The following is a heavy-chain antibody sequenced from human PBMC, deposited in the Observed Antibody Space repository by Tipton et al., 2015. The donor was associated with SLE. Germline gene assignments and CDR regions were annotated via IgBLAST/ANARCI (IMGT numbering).Heavy chain of an antibody. CDR2: IDYRDIT. CDR1: GGSVSSNY. J-gene: IGHJ4*02. Sequence: TLSLTCTVSGGSVSSNYWSWIRQPPGKGLEWIGYIDYRDITNYNPSLKSRVAMSIDTSKNQFSLKLSSVTAADTAVYYCAKDSGTYYFDFWGQGVLVNVSS. D-gene: IGHD1-26*01. V-gene: IGHV4-59*02. CDR3: AKDSGTYYFDF.